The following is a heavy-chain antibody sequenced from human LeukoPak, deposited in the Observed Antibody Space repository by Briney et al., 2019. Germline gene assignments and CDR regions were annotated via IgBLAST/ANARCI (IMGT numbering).Heavy chain of an antibody. CDR3: ATESNGYNYY. Sequence: ASVKVSCKVSGYTLSQLSMHWVRQAPGKGLEWMGGFDPEDGETIYAQKFQGRVTMTEDTSTDTAYMEMRSLRSEDTAVYCCATESNGYNYYWGQGTLVTVSS. V-gene: IGHV1-24*01. CDR1: GYTLSQLS. CDR2: FDPEDGET. D-gene: IGHD3-22*01. J-gene: IGHJ4*02.